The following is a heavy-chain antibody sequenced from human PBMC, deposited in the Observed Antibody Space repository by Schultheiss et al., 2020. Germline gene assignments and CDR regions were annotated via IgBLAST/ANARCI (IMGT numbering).Heavy chain of an antibody. D-gene: IGHD3-10*01. J-gene: IGHJ4*02. CDR3: ARYPGWFGELYFDY. V-gene: IGHV3-9*01. CDR1: GFTFDDYA. CDR2: ISWNSGSI. Sequence: GGSLRLSCAASGFTFDDYAMHWVRQAPGKGLEWVSGISWNSGSIGYADSVKGRFTISRDNAKNSLYLQMNSLRAEDTAVYYCARYPGWFGELYFDYWGQGTLVTVSS.